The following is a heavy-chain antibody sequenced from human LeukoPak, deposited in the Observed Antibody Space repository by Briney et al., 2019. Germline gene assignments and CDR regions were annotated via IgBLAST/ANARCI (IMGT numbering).Heavy chain of an antibody. CDR2: IYYGGST. Sequence: SETLSLTCSVSGGSISRNYWSWIRQPPRKGLEWIGDIYYGGSTNYNPSLKSRVTISMNTSQNLFSLRLSSVTAADTAVYYCAKGGGGYAFDSWGQGTLVTVSS. CDR3: AKGGGGYAFDS. CDR1: GGSISRNY. J-gene: IGHJ4*02. V-gene: IGHV4-59*01. D-gene: IGHD3-16*01.